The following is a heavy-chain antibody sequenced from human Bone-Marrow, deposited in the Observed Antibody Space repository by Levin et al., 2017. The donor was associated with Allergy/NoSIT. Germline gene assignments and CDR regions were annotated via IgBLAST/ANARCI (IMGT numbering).Heavy chain of an antibody. CDR2: IYYTGTT. J-gene: IGHJ4*02. D-gene: IGHD6-6*01. CDR3: AGEYSSSSAY. CDR1: GGSISSSSHH. Sequence: SETLSLTCTVSGGSISSSSHHWGWVRQPPGKGLEWIGSIYYTGTTYYRPSLRGRVTISVDTSKNQFSLKLTSVTAADTAMYYCAGEYSSSSAYWGQGTLVTVSS. V-gene: IGHV4-39*07.